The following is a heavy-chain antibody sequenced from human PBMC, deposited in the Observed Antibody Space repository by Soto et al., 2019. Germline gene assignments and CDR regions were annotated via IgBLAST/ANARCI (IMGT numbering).Heavy chain of an antibody. V-gene: IGHV1-18*04. J-gene: IGHJ5*02. Sequence: ASVKVSCKASGYTFTSNGISWVRQAPGQGLEWMGWISAYNGSTSCAQKFQGRVTMTTDTSTSTAYMELRSLRSDDTAVYYCARAAAAGAAVAALDRWGQGTLVTVSS. CDR3: ARAAAAGAAVAALDR. D-gene: IGHD6-19*01. CDR2: ISAYNGST. CDR1: GYTFTSNG.